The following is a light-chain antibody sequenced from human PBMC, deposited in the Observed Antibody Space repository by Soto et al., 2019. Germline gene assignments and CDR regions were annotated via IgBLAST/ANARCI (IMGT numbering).Light chain of an antibody. Sequence: DIQLTQSPSFLSASVGDRVTITCRASQGISSYLAWYQKKPGKAPKLLIYAASTLQSGVPSRFSGSGSGTEFTLTISSLQPEDFATYYCQQLNSYPHTFGQGTRLEIK. J-gene: IGKJ5*01. CDR2: AAS. CDR1: QGISSY. V-gene: IGKV1-9*01. CDR3: QQLNSYPHT.